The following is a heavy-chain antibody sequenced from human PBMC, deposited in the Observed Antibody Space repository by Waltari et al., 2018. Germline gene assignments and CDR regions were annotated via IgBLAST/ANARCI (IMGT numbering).Heavy chain of an antibody. CDR3: AKDRRSITIFGVVIPFDY. V-gene: IGHV3-23*04. D-gene: IGHD3-3*01. CDR2: ISGSGGST. J-gene: IGHJ4*02. Sequence: VQLVESGGGVVQPGRSLRLSCAASGFTFSSYGMHWVRHAPGKGLEWVSAISGSGGSTYYADSVKGRFTISRDNSKNTLYLQMNSLRAEDTAVYYCAKDRRSITIFGVVIPFDYWGQGTLVTVSS. CDR1: GFTFSSYG.